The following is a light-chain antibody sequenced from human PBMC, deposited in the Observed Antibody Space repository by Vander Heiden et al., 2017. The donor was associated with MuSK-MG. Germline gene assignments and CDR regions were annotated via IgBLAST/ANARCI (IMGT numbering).Light chain of an antibody. J-gene: IGKJ1*01. CDR1: QTVTNTF. CDR2: GAS. Sequence: EIVVTQSPGTLSLSPVERATLSCRASQTVTNTFLAWFQQKPGQAPRLLIYGASSRATGNPDRFTGSGSGTDFTLTISRLDPEDFAVYYCQQDGSIPWTFGQGTKVEIK. CDR3: QQDGSIPWT. V-gene: IGKV3-20*01.